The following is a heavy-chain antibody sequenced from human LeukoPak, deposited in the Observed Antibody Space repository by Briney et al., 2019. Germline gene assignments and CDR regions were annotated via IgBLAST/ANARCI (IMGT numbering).Heavy chain of an antibody. CDR2: IYYTGST. Sequence: PSETLSLTCTVSGGSISSSTYYWGWIRQPPGKGLEWIASIYYTGSTYYNPSLKSRVTISVDTSKNQFSLNVSSVTAADTAVYYCARDPYGSGTFYVPFDPWGQGTLVTVSS. CDR3: ARDPYGSGTFYVPFDP. V-gene: IGHV4-39*07. CDR1: GGSISSSTYY. D-gene: IGHD3-10*01. J-gene: IGHJ5*02.